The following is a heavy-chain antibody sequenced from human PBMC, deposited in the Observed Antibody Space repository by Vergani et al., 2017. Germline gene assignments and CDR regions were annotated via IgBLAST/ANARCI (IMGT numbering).Heavy chain of an antibody. J-gene: IGHJ2*01. D-gene: IGHD2-21*02. CDR3: ARDCPGGWGDCSAGWYFDL. Sequence: QVQLVQSGAEMEKPGSSVRVSCKASGGTFKNSALSWVRQVPGQGIEWVGRIITFFGTTDYAQKFKGRFTIIADEFTQTVDMQVSNLRPEDTAVYYCARDCPGGWGDCSAGWYFDLWGRGTLVTVSS. CDR1: GGTFKNSA. CDR2: IITFFGTT. V-gene: IGHV1-69*15.